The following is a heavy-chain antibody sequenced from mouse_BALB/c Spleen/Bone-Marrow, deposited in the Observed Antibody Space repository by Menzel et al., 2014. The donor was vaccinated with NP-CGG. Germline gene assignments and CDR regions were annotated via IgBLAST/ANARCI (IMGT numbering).Heavy chain of an antibody. Sequence: EVQLQQSGAELVKPGASVKLSYTASGFNVKDTYMQWVKQRPEQGLEWIGRIDPANGNTQYDPTFQGKATITTDTSSNTAYLQLSSLTSEDTAVYYCTREGHYYGPDALDYWGQGTSVTVSS. CDR1: GFNVKDTY. CDR2: IDPANGNT. CDR3: TREGHYYGPDALDY. D-gene: IGHD1-2*01. V-gene: IGHV14-3*02. J-gene: IGHJ4*01.